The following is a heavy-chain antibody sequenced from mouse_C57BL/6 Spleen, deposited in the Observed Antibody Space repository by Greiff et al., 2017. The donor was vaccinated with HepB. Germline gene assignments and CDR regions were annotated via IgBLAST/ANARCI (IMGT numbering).Heavy chain of an antibody. D-gene: IGHD2-4*01. CDR1: GYAFTNYL. V-gene: IGHV1-54*01. CDR2: INPGSGGT. J-gene: IGHJ3*01. CDR3: ARGDYDYLFAY. Sequence: VQLQQSGAELVRPGTSVKVSCKASGYAFTNYLIEWVKQRPGQGLEWIGVINPGSGGTNYNEKFKGKATLTADNSSSTAYMQLSSLTSEDSAVYFCARGDYDYLFAYWGQGTLVTVSA.